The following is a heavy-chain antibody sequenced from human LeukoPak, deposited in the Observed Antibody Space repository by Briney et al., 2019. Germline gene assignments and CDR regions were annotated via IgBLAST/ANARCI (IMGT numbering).Heavy chain of an antibody. CDR1: GGSFSGYY. Sequence: PSGTLSLTCAVYGGSFSGYYWSWIRQPPGKGLEWIGEINHSGSTNYNPSLKSRVTISVDTSKNQFPLRLSSVTAADTAVYYCARDGGVVVNYWGQGTLVTVSS. CDR3: ARDGGVVVNY. CDR2: INHSGST. J-gene: IGHJ4*02. D-gene: IGHD2-15*01. V-gene: IGHV4-34*01.